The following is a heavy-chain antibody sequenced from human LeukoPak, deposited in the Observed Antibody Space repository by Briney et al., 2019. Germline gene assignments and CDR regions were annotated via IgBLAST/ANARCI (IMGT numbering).Heavy chain of an antibody. CDR1: GFTVSASD. Sequence: PGGSLRLSCAASGFTVSASDMHWVRQAHGKGLEWVATVGEDDSDQHYRDSVKGRITISRDNSKNTLYLQMNSLKVDDTSVYYCAKGGEGDWGQGTPVTVSS. D-gene: IGHD1-26*01. CDR2: VGEDDSDQ. V-gene: IGHV3-30*02. J-gene: IGHJ4*02. CDR3: AKGGEGD.